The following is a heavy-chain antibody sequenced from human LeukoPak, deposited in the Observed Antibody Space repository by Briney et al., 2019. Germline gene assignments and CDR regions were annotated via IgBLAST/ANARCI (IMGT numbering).Heavy chain of an antibody. CDR3: AKGLLRFLEWSGFDP. CDR1: GFTLSSYG. Sequence: PGGSLRLSCAASGFTLSSYGMHWVRQAPAKGLEWVAFIRYDGSNKYYADSVKGRFTISRDNSKNTLYLQMNSLRAEDTAEYYCAKGLLRFLEWSGFDPWGQGTLVTVSS. D-gene: IGHD3-3*01. J-gene: IGHJ5*02. V-gene: IGHV3-30*02. CDR2: IRYDGSNK.